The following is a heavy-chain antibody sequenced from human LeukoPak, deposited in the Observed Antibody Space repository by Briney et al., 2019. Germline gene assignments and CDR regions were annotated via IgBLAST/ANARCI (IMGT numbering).Heavy chain of an antibody. CDR1: GYTFTSYG. J-gene: IGHJ4*02. Sequence: ASVKLSCKSSGYTFTSYGISWIRQAPGQGLEWMGWISAYNGNTNYAQKLQGRVTMTTDTSTNTAYMVLSSLTSDDTAVYYCARVELRYFDWQLWGQGTLVTVSS. V-gene: IGHV1-18*01. D-gene: IGHD3-9*01. CDR3: ARVELRYFDWQL. CDR2: ISAYNGNT.